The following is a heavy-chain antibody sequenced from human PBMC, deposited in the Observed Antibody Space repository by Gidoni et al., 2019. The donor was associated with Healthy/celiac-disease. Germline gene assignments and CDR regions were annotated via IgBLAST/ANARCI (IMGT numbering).Heavy chain of an antibody. CDR3: ARSSYCSGGSCYSDY. CDR2: IYSGGST. Sequence: EVHLVESSGGLVQPGGSLRLSCAASAFPVSINYMSWVRHAPGKGLRWVSVIYSGGSTYYADSVKGRFTISRHNSKNTLYLKMNSLRAEDTAVYDCARSSYCSGGSCYSDYWGQGTLVTVSS. D-gene: IGHD2-15*01. CDR1: AFPVSINY. J-gene: IGHJ4*02. V-gene: IGHV3-53*04.